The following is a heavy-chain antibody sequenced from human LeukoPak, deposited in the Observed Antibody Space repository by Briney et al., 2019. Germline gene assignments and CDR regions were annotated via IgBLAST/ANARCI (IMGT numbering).Heavy chain of an antibody. V-gene: IGHV3-30-3*01. J-gene: IGHJ4*02. CDR1: GFTFSSYA. D-gene: IGHD2-15*01. CDR2: TSYDGSNK. CDR3: ARGPVVVVAAQYFDY. Sequence: PGGSLRLSCAASGFTFSSYAMHWVRQAPGKGLEWVAVTSYDGSNKYYADSVKGRFTISRDNSKNALYLQMNSLRAEDTAVYYCARGPVVVVAAQYFDYWGQGTLVTVSS.